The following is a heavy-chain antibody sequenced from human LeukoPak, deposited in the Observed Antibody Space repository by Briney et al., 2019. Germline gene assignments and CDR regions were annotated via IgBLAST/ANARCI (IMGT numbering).Heavy chain of an antibody. D-gene: IGHD2-15*01. V-gene: IGHV1-18*01. CDR3: ARDTWSVVVVVAANWFDP. Sequence: ASVKVSCKASGYTFTSYDINWVRQAPGQGLEWMGWISAYNGNTNYAQKLQGRVTMTTDTSTSTAYMELRSLRSDDTAVYYCARDTWSVVVVVAANWFDPWGQGTLVTVSS. J-gene: IGHJ5*02. CDR1: GYTFTSYD. CDR2: ISAYNGNT.